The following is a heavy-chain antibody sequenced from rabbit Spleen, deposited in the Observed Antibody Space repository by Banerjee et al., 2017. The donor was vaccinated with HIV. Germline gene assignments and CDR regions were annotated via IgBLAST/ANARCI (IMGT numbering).Heavy chain of an antibody. D-gene: IGHD2-1*01. CDR1: GFSFSNKAV. Sequence: QEQLVESGGGLVQPEGSLTLTCKASGFSFSNKAVMCWVCQAPGKGREWIACINAVTGKAVYATWAKGRFTFSKTSSTTVTLQMTSLTAADTATYFCARGSATMTLVITGYYLSLWGQGTLVTVS. J-gene: IGHJ4*01. V-gene: IGHV1S45*01. CDR2: INAVTGKA. CDR3: ARGSATMTLVITGYYLSL.